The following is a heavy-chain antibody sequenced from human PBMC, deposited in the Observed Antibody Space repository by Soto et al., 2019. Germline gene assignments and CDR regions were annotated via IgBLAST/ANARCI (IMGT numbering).Heavy chain of an antibody. CDR2: IIPILGIA. D-gene: IGHD2-2*01. J-gene: IGHJ3*02. Sequence: SVKVSCKASGGTFSSYTISWLRQAPGQGLEWMGRIIPILGIANYAQKFQGRVTITADKSTSTAYMELSSLRSEDTAVYYCAIARLYSFVVVPAAQDAFDICGQQTTVPVSS. CDR3: AIARLYSFVVVPAAQDAFDI. V-gene: IGHV1-69*02. CDR1: GGTFSSYT.